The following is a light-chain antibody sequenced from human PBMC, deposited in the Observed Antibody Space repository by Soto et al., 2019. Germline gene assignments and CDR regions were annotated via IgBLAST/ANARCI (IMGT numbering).Light chain of an antibody. CDR1: QSVNSY. CDR2: DTS. J-gene: IGKJ2*01. Sequence: EIVLTQSPATLSLSPGERATLSCRASQSVNSYLAWYQQKCGQTPRLLIYDTSNRATGIPDRFSGSGSGTDFTLTISSLEPEDFAVDYCQQRSSWPTSGQGTRLEIK. V-gene: IGKV3-11*01. CDR3: QQRSSWPT.